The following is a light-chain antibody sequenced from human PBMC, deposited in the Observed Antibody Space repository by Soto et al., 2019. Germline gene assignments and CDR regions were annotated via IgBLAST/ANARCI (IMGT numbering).Light chain of an antibody. CDR3: QQRDIWPPLT. V-gene: IGKV3-11*01. CDR1: QSVGIY. J-gene: IGKJ4*01. CDR2: DAT. Sequence: VLTQSPVTLSLSPGETATLFCKASQSVGIYLGWFQQKPGQAPRVLIYDATNRAGGVPDRFSGSGSGTHFTLTISSLDAEDSAVYYCQQRDIWPPLTFGGGTKLVIK.